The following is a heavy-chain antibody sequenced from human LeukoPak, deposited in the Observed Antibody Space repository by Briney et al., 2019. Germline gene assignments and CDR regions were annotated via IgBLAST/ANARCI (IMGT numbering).Heavy chain of an antibody. CDR2: VYHSGNT. CDR3: ARESHDSSGWYGGDY. V-gene: IGHV4-38-2*02. CDR1: GYSISSGYY. J-gene: IGHJ4*02. Sequence: SETLSLTCTVSGYSISSGYYWGWIRPPPGKGLEWIGSVYHSGNTYYNPSLKSRVAISVDTSKNQFSLKLSSVTAADTAVYYCARESHDSSGWYGGDYWGQGTLVTVSS. D-gene: IGHD6-19*01.